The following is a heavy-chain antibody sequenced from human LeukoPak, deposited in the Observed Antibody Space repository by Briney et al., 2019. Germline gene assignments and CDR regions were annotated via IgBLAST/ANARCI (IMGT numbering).Heavy chain of an antibody. V-gene: IGHV4-30-2*01. CDR2: IYHSGST. J-gene: IGHJ3*02. Sequence: SQTLSLTCAVSGGSISSGGYSWSWIRQPPGKGLEWIGYIYHSGSTYYNPSLKSRVTISVDRSKNQFSLKLSSVTAADTAVYYCARDPGIAVAEGAFDIWGQGTMVTVSS. CDR1: GGSISSGGYS. CDR3: ARDPGIAVAEGAFDI. D-gene: IGHD6-19*01.